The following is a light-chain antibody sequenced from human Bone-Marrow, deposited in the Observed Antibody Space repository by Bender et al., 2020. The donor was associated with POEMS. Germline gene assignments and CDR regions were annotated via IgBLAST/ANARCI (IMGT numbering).Light chain of an antibody. CDR3: QAWDRNTVI. V-gene: IGLV3-1*01. J-gene: IGLJ2*01. Sequence: SYELTQPPSVSVSPGHTASITCSGNNLENKYVCWYQVKPGQSPVLVMYEDTIRPSGIPERFSGSNAGNTATLTITGTQALDEADYYCQAWDRNTVIFGGGTRVTVL. CDR2: EDT. CDR1: NLENKY.